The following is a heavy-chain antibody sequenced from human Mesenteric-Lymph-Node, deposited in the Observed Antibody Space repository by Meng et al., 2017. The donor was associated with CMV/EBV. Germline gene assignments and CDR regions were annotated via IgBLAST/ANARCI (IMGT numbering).Heavy chain of an antibody. CDR1: FSSYA. CDR2: IIPIFGTA. J-gene: IGHJ5*02. D-gene: IGHD3-10*01. CDR3: ARADLSYGSGGPQEYNWFDP. Sequence: FSSYAISWARQAPGQGLEWMGGIIPIFGTANYAQNFQGRVTITADKSTSTAYMELTSLRSEDTAVYYCARADLSYGSGGPQEYNWFDPWGQGTLVTVSS. V-gene: IGHV1-69*06.